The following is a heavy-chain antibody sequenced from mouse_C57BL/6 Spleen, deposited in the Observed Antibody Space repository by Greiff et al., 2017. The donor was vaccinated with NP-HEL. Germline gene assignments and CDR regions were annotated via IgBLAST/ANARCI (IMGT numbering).Heavy chain of an antibody. D-gene: IGHD1-1*01. CDR3: ARRRGYGSAMDY. CDR1: GYTFTSYW. J-gene: IGHJ4*01. V-gene: IGHV1-69*01. Sequence: QVQLQQPGAELVMPGASVKLSCKASGYTFTSYWMHWVKQRPGQGLEWIGEIDPSDSYTNYNQKFKGKSTLTVDKSSSTAYMQLSSLTSEDSAVYYCARRRGYGSAMDYWGQGTSVTVSS. CDR2: IDPSDSYT.